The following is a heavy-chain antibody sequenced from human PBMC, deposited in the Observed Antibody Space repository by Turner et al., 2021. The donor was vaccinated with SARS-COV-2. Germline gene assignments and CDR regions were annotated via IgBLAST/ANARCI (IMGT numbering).Heavy chain of an antibody. CDR3: ARGGYCSSTSCSPYWYFDL. J-gene: IGHJ2*01. V-gene: IGHV1-8*03. Sequence: QVQLVQSGAAAKKPGASVKVSCKASGYTFTSYDINWVRQATGQGLEWMGWMNPDSGNTAYAQKFQGRVTITRNTSISTAYMELSSLRSEDTAVYYCARGGYCSSTSCSPYWYFDLWGRGTLVTVSS. CDR2: MNPDSGNT. D-gene: IGHD2-2*01. CDR1: GYTFTSYD.